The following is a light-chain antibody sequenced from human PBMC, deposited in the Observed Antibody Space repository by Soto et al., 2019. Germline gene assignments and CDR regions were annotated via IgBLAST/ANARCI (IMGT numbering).Light chain of an antibody. J-gene: IGKJ1*01. CDR2: AAS. CDR3: QQSYSFPWT. Sequence: DIQMTQSPLFLSASVGDRVTITCRASQSTSAYLNWYQHKPGKAPNLLIYAASTLQSGVPSRFSGSGSGTDFTLTISGLQREDFATYYCQQSYSFPWTFGQGTKVDIK. CDR1: QSTSAY. V-gene: IGKV1-39*01.